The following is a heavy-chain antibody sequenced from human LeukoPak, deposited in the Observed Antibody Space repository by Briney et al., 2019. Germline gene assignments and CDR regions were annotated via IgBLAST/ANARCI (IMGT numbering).Heavy chain of an antibody. J-gene: IGHJ6*02. D-gene: IGHD5-18*01. CDR1: RYTFTGYY. CDR2: LNPNSGGT. V-gene: IGHV1-2*02. Sequence: ASVKVSCKASRYTFTGYYMHWVRQAPGQGLEWMGCLNPNSGGTNFAQKFQGRVTMTRDKSIRTAYMELSRLRSDDTAVFYCARGSVDYSYGYSGYGMDVWGQGTTVTVSS. CDR3: ARGSVDYSYGYSGYGMDV.